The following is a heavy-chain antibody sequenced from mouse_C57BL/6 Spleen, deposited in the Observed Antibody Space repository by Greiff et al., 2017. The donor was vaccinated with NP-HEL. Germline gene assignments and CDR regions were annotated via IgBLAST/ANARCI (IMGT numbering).Heavy chain of an antibody. Sequence: VQLQQSGPELVKPGASVKIPCKASGYTFTDYNMDWVKQSHGKSLEWIGDINPNNGGTIYNQKFKGKATLTVDKSSSTAYMELRSLTSEDTAVYDCARGGSSYPYYYAMDYWGQGTSVTVSS. J-gene: IGHJ4*01. CDR1: GYTFTDYN. D-gene: IGHD1-1*01. CDR2: INPNNGGT. V-gene: IGHV1-18*01. CDR3: ARGGSSYPYYYAMDY.